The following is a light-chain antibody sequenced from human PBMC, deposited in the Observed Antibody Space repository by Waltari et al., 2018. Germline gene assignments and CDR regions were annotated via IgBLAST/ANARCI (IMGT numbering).Light chain of an antibody. CDR2: WAS. CDR3: QQYYSTPPT. V-gene: IGKV4-1*01. CDR1: QSFLYSSNNKNY. Sequence: EIVMTQSPDALAVSLGERATINCKSSQSFLYSSNNKNYLAWYQQKPGQPPKLLIYWASTRESGVPDRFSGSGSGTDFTLTISSLQAEDVAVYYCQQYYSTPPTFGQGTKVEIK. J-gene: IGKJ1*01.